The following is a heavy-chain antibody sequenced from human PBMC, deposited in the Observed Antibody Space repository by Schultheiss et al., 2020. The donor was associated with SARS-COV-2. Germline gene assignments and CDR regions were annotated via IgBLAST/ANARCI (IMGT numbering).Heavy chain of an antibody. V-gene: IGHV4-61*10. CDR2: ISYSGSI. CDR1: GGSVSSGSYY. J-gene: IGHJ5*02. D-gene: IGHD2-2*01. CDR3: ARRLAECSSTTCQDTWFDP. Sequence: SETLSLTCTVSGGSVSSGSYYWSWIRQPAGKGLEWIGSISYSGSIYYNPSLKSRLTMSLDTSKNQFSLELRSVTAADTAVYYCARRLAECSSTTCQDTWFDPWGQGTLVTVSS.